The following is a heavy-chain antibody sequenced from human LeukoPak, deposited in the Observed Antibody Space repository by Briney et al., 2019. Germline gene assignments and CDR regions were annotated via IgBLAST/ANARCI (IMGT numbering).Heavy chain of an antibody. CDR3: TTDTVVTPEAPFDY. CDR1: GFTFSSYA. J-gene: IGHJ4*02. Sequence: GGSLRLSCAASGFTFSSYAMSWVRQAPGKGLEWVGRIKSKTDGGTTDYAAPVKGRFTISRDDSKNTLYLQMNSLKTEDTAVYYCTTDTVVTPEAPFDYWGQGTLVTVSS. CDR2: IKSKTDGGTT. D-gene: IGHD4-23*01. V-gene: IGHV3-15*01.